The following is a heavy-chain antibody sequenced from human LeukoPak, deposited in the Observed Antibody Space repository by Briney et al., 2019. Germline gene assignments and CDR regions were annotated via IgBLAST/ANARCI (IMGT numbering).Heavy chain of an antibody. Sequence: SETLSLTCTVSGDSISGFYWSWIRQPAGKGLQWIGRISTSGSTNYNPSLKSRVTMSVDRSTNEFSLTVRSVTAADTALYYCARGLPSYGDYVDYCFYMDVWGKGTTVTVSS. CDR1: GDSISGFY. CDR2: ISTSGST. CDR3: ARGLPSYGDYVDYCFYMDV. V-gene: IGHV4-4*07. D-gene: IGHD4-17*01. J-gene: IGHJ6*03.